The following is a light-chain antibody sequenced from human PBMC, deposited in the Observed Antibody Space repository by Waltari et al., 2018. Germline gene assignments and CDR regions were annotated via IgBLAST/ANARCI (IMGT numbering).Light chain of an antibody. CDR1: QSASSSY. V-gene: IGKV3-20*01. Sequence: EIVLTQSPGTLSLSPGERATLSCRATQSASSSYLGWYQQKPGQAPRLLIYATSSRATGVPDRFTGSGSGTEFTHTISRLEPEDFAVYYCQQYGTSPYTFGQGTKLEIK. CDR2: ATS. CDR3: QQYGTSPYT. J-gene: IGKJ2*01.